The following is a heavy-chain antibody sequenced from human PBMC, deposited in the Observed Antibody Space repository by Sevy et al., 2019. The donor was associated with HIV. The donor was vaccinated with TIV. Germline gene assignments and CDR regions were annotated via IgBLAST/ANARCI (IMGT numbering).Heavy chain of an antibody. CDR2: IRRKANIYAT. Sequence: GGSLRLSCAASGFTFSGSTMHWVRQASGKGLEWVGRIRRKANIYATAYAASVKGRFTISRDDSKNTAYLQMNSPKTEDTAVYYCTRPMTTVNGDYFDYWGQGTLVTVSS. V-gene: IGHV3-73*01. J-gene: IGHJ4*02. D-gene: IGHD4-17*01. CDR1: GFTFSGST. CDR3: TRPMTTVNGDYFDY.